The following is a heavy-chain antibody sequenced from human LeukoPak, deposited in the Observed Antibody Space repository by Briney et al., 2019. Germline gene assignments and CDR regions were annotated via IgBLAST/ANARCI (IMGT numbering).Heavy chain of an antibody. Sequence: PGGSLRLSCAASGFRFSRFWMSWVRQAPGKGLEWVADIKQDGGEKQYVDSVKGRFTISRDNAKNSVYLQMNSLRAEDTAVYYCANYYDSSGYYAFDMWGQGTMVTVSS. CDR2: IKQDGGEK. D-gene: IGHD3-22*01. J-gene: IGHJ3*02. CDR1: GFRFSRFW. V-gene: IGHV3-7*01. CDR3: ANYYDSSGYYAFDM.